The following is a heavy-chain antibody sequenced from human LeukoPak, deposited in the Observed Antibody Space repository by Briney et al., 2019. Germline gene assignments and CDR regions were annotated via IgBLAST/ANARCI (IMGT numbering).Heavy chain of an antibody. Sequence: GGSLRLSCAASGFTFSSYGMHWVRQAPGKGLEWVAFIRYDGSNKYYADSVKGRFTISRDNSKNTLYLQMNSLRAEDTAVYYCAKDLFEYTATRPLGYWGQGTLVTVSS. J-gene: IGHJ4*02. CDR1: GFTFSSYG. CDR3: AKDLFEYTATRPLGY. CDR2: IRYDGSNK. V-gene: IGHV3-30*02. D-gene: IGHD5-18*01.